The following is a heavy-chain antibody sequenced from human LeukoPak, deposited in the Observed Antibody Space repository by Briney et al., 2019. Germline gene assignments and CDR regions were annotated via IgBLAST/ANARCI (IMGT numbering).Heavy chain of an antibody. CDR3: ARSPGPLVPAAFDI. Sequence: SETLSLTCTVSGGSISSSNYYWGWIRQPPGKGLEWIGSIYYSGSTYYNPSLKSRVTISVDTSKNQFSLKLSSVTAADTAVYYCARSPGPLVPAAFDIWGQGTMVTVSS. J-gene: IGHJ3*02. V-gene: IGHV4-39*01. CDR1: GGSISSSNYY. D-gene: IGHD3-10*01. CDR2: IYYSGST.